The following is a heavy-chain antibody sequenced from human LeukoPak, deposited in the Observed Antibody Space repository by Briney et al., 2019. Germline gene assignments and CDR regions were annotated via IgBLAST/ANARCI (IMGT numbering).Heavy chain of an antibody. D-gene: IGHD4-23*01. CDR3: ARELGGNGFQH. CDR2: IIPIFGTA. CDR1: GGTFSSYA. V-gene: IGHV1-69*05. Sequence: SVKVSCKASGGTFSSYAISWVRQAPGQGLEWMGRIIPIFGTANYAQKFQGRVTITTDESTSTAYVELSSLRSEDTAVCYCARELGGNGFQHWGQGTLVTVSS. J-gene: IGHJ1*01.